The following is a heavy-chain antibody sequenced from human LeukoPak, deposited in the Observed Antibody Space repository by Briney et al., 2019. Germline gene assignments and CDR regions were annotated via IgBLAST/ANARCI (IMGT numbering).Heavy chain of an antibody. J-gene: IGHJ3*02. CDR2: IYYSGST. CDR3: ARIYDSSGYYLIGGAFDI. CDR1: GGSISSYY. D-gene: IGHD3-22*01. V-gene: IGHV4-59*01. Sequence: PSETLSLTCTVSGGSISSYYWSWVRQPPGKGLEWIGYIYYSGSTNYNPSLTSRVTISVDTSKNQFSLKLSSVTAADTAVYYCARIYDSSGYYLIGGAFDIWGQGTMVTVSS.